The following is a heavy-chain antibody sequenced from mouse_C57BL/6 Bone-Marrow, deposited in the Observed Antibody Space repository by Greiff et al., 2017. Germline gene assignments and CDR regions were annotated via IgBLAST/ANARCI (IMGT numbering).Heavy chain of an antibody. V-gene: IGHV3-1*01. D-gene: IGHD2-2*01. CDR3: AREGYYDAMDY. Sequence: EVKLVESGPGMVKPSQSLSLTCTVTGYSITSGYDWHWIRHFPGNKLEWMGYISYSGSTNYNPSLKSRISITHDTSKNHFFLKLNSVTTEDTATYDCAREGYYDAMDYWGQGTSVTVSS. J-gene: IGHJ4*01. CDR1: GYSITSGYD. CDR2: ISYSGST.